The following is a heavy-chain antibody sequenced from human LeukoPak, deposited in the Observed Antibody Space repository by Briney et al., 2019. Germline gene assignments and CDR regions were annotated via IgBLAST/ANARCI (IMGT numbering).Heavy chain of an antibody. D-gene: IGHD6-19*01. J-gene: IGHJ3*02. V-gene: IGHV3-23*01. CDR3: AKDRRRAVAGYDAFDI. CDR1: GFTFSSYA. Sequence: GGSLRLSCAASGFTFSSYAMSWVRQAPGKGLEWVSAISGSGGSTYYADSVKGRFTISRDSSKNTLYLQMNSLRAEDTAVYYCAKDRRRAVAGYDAFDIWGQGTMVTVSS. CDR2: ISGSGGST.